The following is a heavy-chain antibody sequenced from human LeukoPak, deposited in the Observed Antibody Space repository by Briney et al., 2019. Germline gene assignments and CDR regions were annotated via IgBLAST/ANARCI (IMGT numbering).Heavy chain of an antibody. CDR3: ARILSSSWYEYFHH. V-gene: IGHV1-69*13. J-gene: IGHJ1*01. CDR2: IIPIFGTA. D-gene: IGHD6-19*01. CDR1: GGTFSNYA. Sequence: SVKVSCKASGGTFSNYAISWVRQAPGQGLEWMGAIIPIFGTANYAQKFQGRVTITADESTSTAYMELSSLRSEGTAVYYCARILSSSWYEYFHHWGQGTLVTVSS.